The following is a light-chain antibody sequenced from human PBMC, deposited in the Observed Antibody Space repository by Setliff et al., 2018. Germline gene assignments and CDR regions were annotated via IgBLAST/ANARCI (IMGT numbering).Light chain of an antibody. CDR2: AAS. V-gene: IGKV3D-20*01. CDR3: HQLGSSPPLT. CDR1: QMVTSNY. J-gene: IGKJ4*01. Sequence: EIVLTQSPATLYLSPGERATLSCGASQMVTSNYLAWYQQKPGLAPRLLIYAASSRAAGIPGRFSGSGSGTDFSLTISRLEPEDFAVYYCHQLGSSPPLTVGGGTKVDIK.